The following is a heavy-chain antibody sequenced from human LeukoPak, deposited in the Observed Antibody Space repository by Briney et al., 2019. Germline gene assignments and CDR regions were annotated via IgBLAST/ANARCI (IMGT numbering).Heavy chain of an antibody. J-gene: IGHJ6*03. Sequence: PGGSLRLSCAASGFTFSSYDIHWVRQAPGKGLEWVAFIRYDGSNKYYADSVRGRFTISRDNSKNTLYLHMNSLRAEDTPVYFCAKGSKAVLFTRDHYMDVWGKGTTVTISS. CDR3: AKGSKAVLFTRDHYMDV. CDR2: IRYDGSNK. V-gene: IGHV3-30*02. CDR1: GFTFSSYD. D-gene: IGHD6-19*01.